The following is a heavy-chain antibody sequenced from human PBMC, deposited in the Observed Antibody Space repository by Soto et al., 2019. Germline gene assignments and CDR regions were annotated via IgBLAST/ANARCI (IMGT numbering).Heavy chain of an antibody. Sequence: SXTLSLTGPVSAGSTSSYYCRWIQQPPGKGLGRIAYIYYSGSTNYNPSLKSRVTISVDTSKNQFSLKLSPVTAADTAVYYCAREVPASTLDYWGQGTLVTVSS. CDR3: AREVPASTLDY. CDR1: AGSTSSYY. D-gene: IGHD2-2*01. J-gene: IGHJ4*02. V-gene: IGHV4-59*01. CDR2: IYYSGST.